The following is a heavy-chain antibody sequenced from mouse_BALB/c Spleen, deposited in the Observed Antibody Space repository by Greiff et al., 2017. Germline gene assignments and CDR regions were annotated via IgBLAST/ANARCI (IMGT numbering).Heavy chain of an antibody. D-gene: IGHD2-4*01. CDR2: ISSGGSYT. CDR3: ARDNTNYDYDEGLAY. Sequence: DVMLVESGGGLVKPGGSLKLSCAASGFTFSSYAMSWVRQSPEKRLEWVAEISSGGSYTYYPDTVTGRFTISRDNAKNTLYLEMSSLRSEDTAMYYCARDNTNYDYDEGLAYWGQGTLVTVSA. CDR1: GFTFSSYA. V-gene: IGHV5-9-4*01. J-gene: IGHJ3*01.